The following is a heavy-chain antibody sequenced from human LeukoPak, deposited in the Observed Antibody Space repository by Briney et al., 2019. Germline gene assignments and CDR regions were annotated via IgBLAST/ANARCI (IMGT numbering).Heavy chain of an antibody. Sequence: PSETLCLTCTVSGGSISNGGYYRSWIRQHPGKGLECIGYIYYSGSTYYNPSLKSRVTTSVDTSKNQFSLKLSSVTAADTAVYYCARGRNYYDSSGYVAVASQLHAFYIWGQGTMVTVSS. V-gene: IGHV4-31*03. CDR3: ARGRNYYDSSGYVAVASQLHAFYI. D-gene: IGHD3-22*01. CDR2: IYYSGST. J-gene: IGHJ3*02. CDR1: GGSISNGGYY.